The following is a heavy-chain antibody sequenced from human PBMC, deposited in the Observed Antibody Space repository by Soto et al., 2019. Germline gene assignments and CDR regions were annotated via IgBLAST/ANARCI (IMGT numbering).Heavy chain of an antibody. CDR2: ISYDGSNK. V-gene: IGHV3-30-3*01. CDR3: ARDGAAAGPLDNFDY. J-gene: IGHJ4*02. CDR1: GFTFSSYA. Sequence: QVQLVESGGGVVQPGRSLRLSCAASGFTFSSYAMHWVRQAPGKGLEWVAVISYDGSNKYYADSVKGRFTISRDNSKNTLYRQMNSLRAEDTAVYYCARDGAAAGPLDNFDYWGQGTLVTVSS. D-gene: IGHD6-13*01.